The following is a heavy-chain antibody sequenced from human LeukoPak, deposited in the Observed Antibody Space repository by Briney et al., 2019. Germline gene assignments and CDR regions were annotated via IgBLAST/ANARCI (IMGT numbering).Heavy chain of an antibody. D-gene: IGHD6-19*01. V-gene: IGHV1-2*02. CDR3: ARGLIAVAEPVDY. Sequence: GASVKVSCKASGYTFTGYYMHWVRQASGQGLEWMGWINPNSGGTNYAQKFQGRVTMTRDTSISTAYMELSRLRSDDTAVYYCARGLIAVAEPVDYWGQGTLVTVSS. CDR1: GYTFTGYY. CDR2: INPNSGGT. J-gene: IGHJ4*02.